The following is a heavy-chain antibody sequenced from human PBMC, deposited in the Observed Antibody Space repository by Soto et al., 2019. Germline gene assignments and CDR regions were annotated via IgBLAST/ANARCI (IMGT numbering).Heavy chain of an antibody. CDR1: GYTFTSFY. V-gene: IGHV1-46*04. J-gene: IGHJ6*02. Sequence: QVQLVQSGAEVKKPGASVTVSCKASGYTFTSFYMHWVRQAPGQGLEWMGIINPSGTTTDYAQKLQGRVTMTRDTSTSTYYMELSSLTSEDTAVYYCAKPQIARHYYYGLEVWGQGTAVTVSS. CDR2: INPSGTTT. CDR3: AKPQIARHYYYGLEV.